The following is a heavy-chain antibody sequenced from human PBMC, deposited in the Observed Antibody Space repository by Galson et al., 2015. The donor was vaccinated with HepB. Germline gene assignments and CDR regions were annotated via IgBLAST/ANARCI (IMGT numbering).Heavy chain of an antibody. V-gene: IGHV1-46*01. Sequence: SVKVSCKASGYTFTSYYTHWVRQAPGQGLEWMGIINPSGGSTSYAQKFQGRVTMTRDTSTSTVYMELSSLRSEDTAVYYCARGPYYYGSGSPPAEYYYYGMDVWGQGTTVTVSS. CDR2: INPSGGST. CDR1: GYTFTSYY. CDR3: ARGPYYYGSGSPPAEYYYYGMDV. D-gene: IGHD3-10*01. J-gene: IGHJ6*02.